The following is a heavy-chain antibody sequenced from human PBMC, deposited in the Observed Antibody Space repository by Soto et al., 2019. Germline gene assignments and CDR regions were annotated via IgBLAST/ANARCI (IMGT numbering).Heavy chain of an antibody. CDR1: GYSFTSYW. V-gene: IGHV5-10-1*01. Sequence: PGESLKISCKGSGYSFTSYWISWVRQMPGKGLEWMGRIDPSDSYTNYSPSFQGHVTISADKSISTAYLQWSSLKASDTAMYYCARRSMWGSGSPRPTWGMDVWGQGTTVTVSS. CDR3: ARRSMWGSGSPRPTWGMDV. CDR2: IDPSDSYT. D-gene: IGHD3-10*01. J-gene: IGHJ6*02.